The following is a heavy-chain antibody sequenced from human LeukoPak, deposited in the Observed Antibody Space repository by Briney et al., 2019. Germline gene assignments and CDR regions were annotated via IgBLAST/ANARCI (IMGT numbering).Heavy chain of an antibody. CDR1: GDRVSSYRAA. V-gene: IGHV6-1*01. J-gene: IGHJ3*02. Sequence: SQIVSLPCAICGDRVSSYRAAWNWIRQSPSGGLEWLGRTYYRSKRYNDYAVSVKSRITINPDTSKNQFSLQLNSVTPEDTAVYYCARARDGYSSSWYLFSAFDIWGQGTMVTVSS. CDR3: ARARDGYSSSWYLFSAFDI. CDR2: TYYRSKRYN. D-gene: IGHD6-13*01.